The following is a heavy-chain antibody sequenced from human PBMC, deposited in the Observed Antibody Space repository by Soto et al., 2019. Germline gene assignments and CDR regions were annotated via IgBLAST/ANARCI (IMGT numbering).Heavy chain of an antibody. Sequence: QVQLVQSGPEGKKPGSAVKVSCKPSGGTSSSYSINWLRQDPEQGLEGMGEIIPFFGTANYAQKFQGKGTITADESTSTAYMELSSLRSEDTAVYYCARDGGRHSGGIDYWGQGNLVTVSS. CDR3: ARDGGRHSGGIDY. D-gene: IGHD1-26*01. CDR2: IIPFFGTA. CDR1: GGTSSSYS. V-gene: IGHV1-69*01. J-gene: IGHJ4*02.